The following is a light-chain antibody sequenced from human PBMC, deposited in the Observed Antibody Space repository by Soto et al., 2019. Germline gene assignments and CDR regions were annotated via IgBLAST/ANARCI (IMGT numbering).Light chain of an antibody. CDR3: QQHNSHPRT. V-gene: IGKV1-9*01. CDR1: QAIFNY. J-gene: IGKJ2*01. CDR2: GAS. Sequence: DIQLTQSPIFLSASVGDRVTISCRASQAIFNYLDWYQQKPGKAPNLLIFGASTLQSGVPSRFSGSGSGTEFTLTISSLQPEDFATYYCQQHNSHPRTFGQGTKLEIK.